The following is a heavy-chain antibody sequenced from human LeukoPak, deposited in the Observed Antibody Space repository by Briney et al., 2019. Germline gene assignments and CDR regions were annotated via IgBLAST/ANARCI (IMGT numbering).Heavy chain of an antibody. CDR2: INPGNGNT. J-gene: IGHJ4*02. CDR1: GYTFSTYS. V-gene: IGHV1-3*03. CDR3: ARGLLQLWLEY. Sequence: ASVKVSCKASGYTFSTYSMHWVRQAPGQRLEWMGWINPGNGNTKYSQEFQSRVTITRDTSASTAYMELSSLRSEDMAVYYCARGLLQLWLEYWGQGTLVTVSS. D-gene: IGHD5-18*01.